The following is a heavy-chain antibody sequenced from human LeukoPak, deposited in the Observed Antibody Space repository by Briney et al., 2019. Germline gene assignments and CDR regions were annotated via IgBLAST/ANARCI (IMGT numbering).Heavy chain of an antibody. J-gene: IGHJ3*02. V-gene: IGHV3-30*03. CDR1: GFTFSSYG. CDR2: ISYDGSNK. Sequence: PGGSLRLSCAASGFTFSSYGMHWVRQAPGKGLEWVAVISYDGSNKYYADSVKGRFTISRDNSKNTLYLQMNSLRAEDTAVYYCMVGGELYWSGDAFDIWGQGTMVTVSS. CDR3: MVGGELYWSGDAFDI. D-gene: IGHD3-10*01.